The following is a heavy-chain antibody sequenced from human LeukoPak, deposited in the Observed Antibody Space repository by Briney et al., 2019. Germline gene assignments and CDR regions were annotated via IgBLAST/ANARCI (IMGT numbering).Heavy chain of an antibody. CDR2: ISSSRTYI. D-gene: IGHD3-10*01. CDR3: ARAKSDMVRGVIYY. Sequence: PGGSLRLSCEASGFTFSNYSMSWVRQAPGKGLEWVSSISSSRTYIYYADSLKGRFTISRDNAKNSLYLQMNSLRAEDTAVYYCARAKSDMVRGVIYYWGQGTLVTVSS. CDR1: GFTFSNYS. V-gene: IGHV3-21*01. J-gene: IGHJ4*02.